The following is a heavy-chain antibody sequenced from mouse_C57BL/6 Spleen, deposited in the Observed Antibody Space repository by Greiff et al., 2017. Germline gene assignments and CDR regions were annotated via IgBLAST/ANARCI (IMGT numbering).Heavy chain of an antibody. CDR1: GFSFNTYA. V-gene: IGHV10-1*01. D-gene: IGHD1-1*01. Sequence: EVHLVESGGGLVQPKGSLKLSCAASGFSFNTYAMNWVRQAPGQGLEWVARIRSKSNNYATYYADSVKDRFTISRDDSESMLYLQIDNLKTEDTALYYCVGHSPDYYGSYWYFDVWGTGTTVTVSS. CDR2: IRSKSNNYAT. J-gene: IGHJ1*03. CDR3: VGHSPDYYGSYWYFDV.